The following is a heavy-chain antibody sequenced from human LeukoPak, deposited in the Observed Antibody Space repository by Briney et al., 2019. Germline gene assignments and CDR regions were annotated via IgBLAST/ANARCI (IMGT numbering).Heavy chain of an antibody. Sequence: ASVKVSCKASENTLSRYYMNWVRQAPGQGLEWMGIINPTGGGASYAQKFQGRVTMTIDTSTSTFYLELSSLTSQDTAVYYCARDGHGTSTWGWFDPWGQATLVTVSS. CDR2: INPTGGGA. D-gene: IGHD7-27*01. V-gene: IGHV1-46*01. J-gene: IGHJ5*01. CDR1: ENTLSRYY. CDR3: ARDGHGTSTWGWFDP.